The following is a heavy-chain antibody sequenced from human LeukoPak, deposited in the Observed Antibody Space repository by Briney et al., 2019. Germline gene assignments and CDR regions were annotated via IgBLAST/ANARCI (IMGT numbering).Heavy chain of an antibody. CDR1: GFTFSNYG. CDR3: ARDRSSYDSSGYFYGDFDY. V-gene: IGHV3-33*01. CDR2: IWYDGINK. J-gene: IGHJ4*02. Sequence: TGKSLRLSCAASGFTFSNYGMHWVRQAPGKGLEWVAVIWYDGINKYYADSVKGRFTISRDNSKNTLYLQMNSLRAEDTAVYYCARDRSSYDSSGYFYGDFDYWGQGTLVTVSS. D-gene: IGHD3-22*01.